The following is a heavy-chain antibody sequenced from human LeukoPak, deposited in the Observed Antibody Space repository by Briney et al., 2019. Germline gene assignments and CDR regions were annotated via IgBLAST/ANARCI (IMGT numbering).Heavy chain of an antibody. CDR3: ARAGLAAAGTGY. CDR2: INPNSGGT. J-gene: IGHJ4*02. D-gene: IGHD6-13*01. V-gene: IGHV1-2*02. CDR1: GYTFTGYY. Sequence: VASVKVSCKASGYTFTGYYMHWVRQAPGQGLEWMGWINPNSGGTNYAQKFQGRVTMTRDTSISTAYMELSSLRSEDTAVYYCARAGLAAAGTGYWGQGTLVTVSS.